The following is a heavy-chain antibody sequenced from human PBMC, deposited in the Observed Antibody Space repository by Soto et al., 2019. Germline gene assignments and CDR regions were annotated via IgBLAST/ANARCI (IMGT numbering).Heavy chain of an antibody. D-gene: IGHD3-16*01. Sequence: GGSLRLSCAASGYTFSSYEMNWVRQAPGKGLEWVSYISSSGSTIYYADSVKGRFTISRDNAKNSLYLQMNSLGVEDTAVYYCATPYYFNHWGPGTLVTVSS. J-gene: IGHJ1*01. CDR2: ISSSGSTI. CDR3: ATPYYFNH. CDR1: GYTFSSYE. V-gene: IGHV3-48*03.